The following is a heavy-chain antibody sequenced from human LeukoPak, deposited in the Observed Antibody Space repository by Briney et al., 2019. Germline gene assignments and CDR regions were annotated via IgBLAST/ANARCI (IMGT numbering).Heavy chain of an antibody. CDR1: GFTFSSYA. D-gene: IGHD6-13*01. V-gene: IGHV3-23*01. CDR3: EKGEEQLGYYYYDYGIDV. J-gene: IGHJ6*01. CDR2: ISGSGGST. Sequence: GGSLRLSCAASGFTFSSYAMSWVRQVPGKGLEWVSAISGSGGSTYYADSVKGRFTISRDNSKNTLYLQMNSLRAEDTAVYYCEKGEEQLGYYYYDYGIDVCGQGSTVIVSS.